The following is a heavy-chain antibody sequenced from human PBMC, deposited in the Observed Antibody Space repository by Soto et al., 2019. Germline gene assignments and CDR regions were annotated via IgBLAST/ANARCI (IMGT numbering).Heavy chain of an antibody. CDR3: ARDPSPIHEMLYYYYYYGMDV. J-gene: IGHJ6*02. Sequence: QVQLVESGGGVVQPGRSLRLSCAASGFTFSSYGMHWVRQAPGKGLEWVAVIWYDGSNKYYADSVKGRFTISRDNSKNTLYLQMNSRRAEDTAVYYCARDPSPIHEMLYYYYYYGMDVWGQGTTVTVSS. CDR2: IWYDGSNK. V-gene: IGHV3-33*01. D-gene: IGHD2-8*01. CDR1: GFTFSSYG.